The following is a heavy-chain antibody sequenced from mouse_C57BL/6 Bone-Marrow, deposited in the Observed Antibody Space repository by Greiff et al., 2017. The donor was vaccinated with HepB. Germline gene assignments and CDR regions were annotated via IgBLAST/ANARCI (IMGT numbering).Heavy chain of an antibody. V-gene: IGHV1-81*01. CDR1: GYTFTSYG. Sequence: QVQLQQSGAELARPGASVKLSCKASGYTFTSYGISWVKQRTGQGLEWIGEIYPRSGNTYYNEKFKGKATLTADKSSSTAYMELRGLTSEDSAVYFCVRAPILYYFDYWGQGTTLTVSS. CDR3: VRAPILYYFDY. CDR2: IYPRSGNT. J-gene: IGHJ2*01.